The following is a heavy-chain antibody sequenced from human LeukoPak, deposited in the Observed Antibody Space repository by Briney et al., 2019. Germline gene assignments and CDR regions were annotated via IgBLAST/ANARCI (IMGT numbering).Heavy chain of an antibody. D-gene: IGHD6-19*01. V-gene: IGHV3-53*01. CDR3: ARDGSAVAATGYYYYSMDV. CDR2: IYSGGST. Sequence: GGSLRLSCAASGFTVSSNYMSWVRQAPGKGLEWVSVIYSGGSTYYADSVKGRFTISRDNSKNTLYLQMNSLRAEDTAVYYCARDGSAVAATGYYYYSMDVWGKGTTVTVSS. J-gene: IGHJ6*03. CDR1: GFTVSSNY.